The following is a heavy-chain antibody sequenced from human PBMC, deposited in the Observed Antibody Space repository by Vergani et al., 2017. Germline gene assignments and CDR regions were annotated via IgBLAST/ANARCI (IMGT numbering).Heavy chain of an antibody. V-gene: IGHV1-69*01. CDR2: IIPIFGTA. J-gene: IGHJ6*03. CDR3: ARGPALQGSGSYRWVYYYYMDV. Sequence: QVQLVQSGAEVKKPGSSVKVSCKASGGTFSSYAISWVRQAPGQGLEWMGGIIPIFGTANYAQKFQGRVTITADESTSPAYMELSSLRSEDTAVYYCARGPALQGSGSYRWVYYYYMDVWGKGTTVTVSS. CDR1: GGTFSSYA. D-gene: IGHD3-10*01.